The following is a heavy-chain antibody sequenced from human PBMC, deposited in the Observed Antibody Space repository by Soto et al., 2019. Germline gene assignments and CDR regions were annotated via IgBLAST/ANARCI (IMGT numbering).Heavy chain of an antibody. J-gene: IGHJ6*01. CDR1: GFTFSTYA. Sequence: QVHLVESGGGVVQPGRSLRLSCAASGFTFSTYAMHWVRQAPGKGLEWVAVISYDGTNKYYADSVRGRFTISRDNSKNTLFLQMHSLRAEDTAVYYCAKDGGGYNYGYVMLDKYYYGIDVWGQGNTVTVSS. D-gene: IGHD5-18*01. CDR3: AKDGGGYNYGYVMLDKYYYGIDV. V-gene: IGHV3-30-3*01. CDR2: ISYDGTNK.